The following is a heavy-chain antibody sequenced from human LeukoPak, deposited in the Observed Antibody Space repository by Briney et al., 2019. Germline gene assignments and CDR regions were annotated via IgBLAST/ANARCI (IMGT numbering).Heavy chain of an antibody. CDR3: ARGRVGSEPYSYFDY. D-gene: IGHD1-26*01. Sequence: GASVKVSCKASGYTFTGYYMHWVRQAPGQGLEWMGWINPNSGGTNYAQKFQGRVTMTRDTSISTAYMELSRLRSDDTAVYYCARGRVGSEPYSYFDYWGQGTLVTVSS. V-gene: IGHV1-2*02. J-gene: IGHJ4*02. CDR2: INPNSGGT. CDR1: GYTFTGYY.